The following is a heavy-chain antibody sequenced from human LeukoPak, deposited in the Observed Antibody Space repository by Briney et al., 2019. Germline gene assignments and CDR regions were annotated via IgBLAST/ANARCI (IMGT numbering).Heavy chain of an antibody. D-gene: IGHD3-10*01. CDR1: GGSISSSSYY. CDR2: IYYSGST. Sequence: SSETLSLTCTVSGGSISSSSYYWGWIRQPPGKGLEWIGYIYYSGSTNYNPSLKGRVTISVDTSKNQFSLKLSSVTAADTAVYYCAREANGALGSYYYGSGTTARYNWFDPWGQGTLVTVSS. J-gene: IGHJ5*02. V-gene: IGHV4-61*01. CDR3: AREANGALGSYYYGSGTTARYNWFDP.